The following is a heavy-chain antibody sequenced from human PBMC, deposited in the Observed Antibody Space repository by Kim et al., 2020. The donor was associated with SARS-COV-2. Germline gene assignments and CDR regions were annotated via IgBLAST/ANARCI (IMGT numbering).Heavy chain of an antibody. CDR3: AGSSVSGGSKHFDY. J-gene: IGHJ4*02. D-gene: IGHD2-15*01. Sequence: ADSVKGHVTIYRDNAKNSLYLNMNSLRAEDTAVYYCAGSSVSGGSKHFDYWGQGTLVTVSS. V-gene: IGHV3-21*01.